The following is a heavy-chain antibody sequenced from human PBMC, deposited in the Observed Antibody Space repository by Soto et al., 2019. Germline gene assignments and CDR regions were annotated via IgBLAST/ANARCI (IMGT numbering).Heavy chain of an antibody. Sequence: EVQLVESGGGLVQPGGSLRLSCVASGFTFSNYWMYWVRQAPGEGLVWVSRINNDGSVSSYADSVKGRLTISRDNVKNTLYPQMDSLGAEDTAVYYWARGDFVGCTRYSLAGSFFYYMDVWGKGTTVTVFS. J-gene: IGHJ6*03. CDR2: INNDGSVS. CDR1: GFTFSNYW. V-gene: IGHV3-74*01. D-gene: IGHD2-15*01. CDR3: ARGDFVGCTRYSLAGSFFYYMDV.